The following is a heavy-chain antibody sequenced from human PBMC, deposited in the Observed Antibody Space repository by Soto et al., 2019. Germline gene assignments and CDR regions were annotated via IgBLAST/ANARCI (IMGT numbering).Heavy chain of an antibody. J-gene: IGHJ5*02. CDR2: IYPGDSET. D-gene: IGHD1-20*01. Sequence: GESLKISCTGSGCSFTNYWIAWVRQMPGKGLEWMALIYPGDSETRYNPSFQGQVTVSADKSISTAYLQWNSLQASDTAMYYCARLTGTSPFDPWGQGTLVTVSS. CDR1: GCSFTNYW. CDR3: ARLTGTSPFDP. V-gene: IGHV5-51*01.